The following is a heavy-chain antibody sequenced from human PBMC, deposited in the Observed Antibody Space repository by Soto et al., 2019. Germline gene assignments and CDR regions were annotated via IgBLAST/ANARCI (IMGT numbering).Heavy chain of an antibody. Sequence: PSETLSLTCTVSGGSINIYYWSWIRQPPGEGLEWIGYIYYSGRTSYNPSLKSRVTISVDTSKNQFSLKLSSVTAADTAVYYCASSSGYEYYFDYWGQGTLVTVSS. CDR3: ASSSGYEYYFDY. CDR2: IYYSGRT. J-gene: IGHJ4*02. D-gene: IGHD5-12*01. CDR1: GGSINIYY. V-gene: IGHV4-59*08.